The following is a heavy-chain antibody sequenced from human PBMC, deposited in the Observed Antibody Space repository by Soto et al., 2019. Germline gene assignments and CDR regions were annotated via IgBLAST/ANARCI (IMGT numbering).Heavy chain of an antibody. CDR3: ARGQITIFGVVIIGWFDP. Sequence: QVQLQQWGAGLLKPSDTLSLTCAVYGGSFSGYYWSWIRQPPGKGLEWIGEINHSGSTNYNPSLKSRVTISVDTSKNQFSLKLSSVTAADTAVYYCARGQITIFGVVIIGWFDPWGQGTLVTVPS. D-gene: IGHD3-3*01. J-gene: IGHJ5*02. CDR2: INHSGST. CDR1: GGSFSGYY. V-gene: IGHV4-34*01.